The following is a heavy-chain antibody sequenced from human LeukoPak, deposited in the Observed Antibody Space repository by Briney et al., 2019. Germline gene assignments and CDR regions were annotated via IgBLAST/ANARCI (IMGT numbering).Heavy chain of an antibody. CDR1: GFTFSSYS. CDR2: ISSSSSTI. Sequence: GGSLRLSCAASGFTFSSYSMNWVRQAPGKGLEWVSYISSSSSTIYYADSVRGRFTISRDNAKNSLYLQMDSLRAEDTAVYYCARVIPTTPFGGFDFWGQGALVTVSS. J-gene: IGHJ4*02. CDR3: ARVIPTTPFGGFDF. V-gene: IGHV3-48*04. D-gene: IGHD3-10*01.